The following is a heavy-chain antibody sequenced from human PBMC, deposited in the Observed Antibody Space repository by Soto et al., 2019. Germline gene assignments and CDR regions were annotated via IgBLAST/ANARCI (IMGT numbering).Heavy chain of an antibody. V-gene: IGHV3-64*01. CDR1: GFTFSSYA. CDR2: ISSNGGST. Sequence: PGGSLRLSCAASGFTFSSYAMHWVRQAPGKGLEYVSAISSNGGSTYYANSVKGRFTISRDNSKSTLYLQMGSLRAEDMAVYYCARGSSYGPTPPDYWGQGTLVTVSS. CDR3: ARGSSYGPTPPDY. D-gene: IGHD5-18*01. J-gene: IGHJ4*02.